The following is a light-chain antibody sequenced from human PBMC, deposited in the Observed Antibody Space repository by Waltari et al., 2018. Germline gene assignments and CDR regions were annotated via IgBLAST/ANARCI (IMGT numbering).Light chain of an antibody. CDR1: SSDVGGFTY. CDR2: EVS. CDR3: SSYAGSNTVV. V-gene: IGLV2-8*01. Sequence: QSALTQPPSASGSPGQPVTISCTGTSSDVGGFTYASWYQQHPGKAPKLMIYEVSKRPSGVPDRFSGSKSGNTASLTVSGLQAEDEADYYCSSYAGSNTVVFGGGTKLTVL. J-gene: IGLJ2*01.